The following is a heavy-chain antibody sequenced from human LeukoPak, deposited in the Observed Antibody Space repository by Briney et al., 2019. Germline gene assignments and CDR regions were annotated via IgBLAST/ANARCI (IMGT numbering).Heavy chain of an antibody. D-gene: IGHD3-22*01. J-gene: IGHJ4*02. CDR2: ISYDGSNK. CDR3: ARGLEGTYYYDSSGSIFDY. Sequence: GRSLRLSCAASGFTFSSYAMHWVRQAPGKGLEWVAIISYDGSNKYYAGSVKGRFTISRDNSKNTLYLRTNSLGAEDTAVYYCARGLEGTYYYDSSGSIFDYWGQGTLVTVSS. V-gene: IGHV3-30*04. CDR1: GFTFSSYA.